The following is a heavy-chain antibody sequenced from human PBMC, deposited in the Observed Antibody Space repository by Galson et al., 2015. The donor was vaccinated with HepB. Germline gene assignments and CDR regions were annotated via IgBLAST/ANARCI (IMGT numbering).Heavy chain of an antibody. J-gene: IGHJ4*02. V-gene: IGHV3-48*02. CDR2: ISSGSSII. Sequence: SLRLSCAASGFTFRSYSMNWVRQAPGKGLEWVSYISSGSSIIYYADSVKGRFTISRDIAKKSLYLQMNSLRDEDTAVYYCAKGRGHCSSTTYSLDYWGQGTLVTVSS. CDR1: GFTFRSYS. CDR3: AKGRGHCSSTTYSLDY. D-gene: IGHD2-2*01.